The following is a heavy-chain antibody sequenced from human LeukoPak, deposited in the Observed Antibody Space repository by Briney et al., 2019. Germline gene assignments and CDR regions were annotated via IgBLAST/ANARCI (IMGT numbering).Heavy chain of an antibody. J-gene: IGHJ4*02. Sequence: GGSLRLSCAASGFTFSSYEMNWVRQAPGKGLERVSYISSSGSTIYYADSVKGRFTISRDNAKNSLYLQMNSLRAEDTAVYYCVRGYCSGGSCSRSFDYWGQGTLVTVSS. V-gene: IGHV3-48*03. CDR2: ISSSGSTI. CDR1: GFTFSSYE. D-gene: IGHD2-15*01. CDR3: VRGYCSGGSCSRSFDY.